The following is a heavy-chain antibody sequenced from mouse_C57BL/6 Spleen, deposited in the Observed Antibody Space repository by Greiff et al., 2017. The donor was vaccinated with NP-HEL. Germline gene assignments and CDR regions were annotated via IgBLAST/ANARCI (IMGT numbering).Heavy chain of an antibody. CDR2: IDPSDSYT. CDR1: GYTFTSYW. J-gene: IGHJ3*01. D-gene: IGHD1-1*01. CDR3: ASSGGSSRFAY. V-gene: IGHV1-69*01. Sequence: QVQLQQPGAELVMPGASVKLSCKASGYTFTSYWMHWVKQRPGQGLEWIGEIDPSDSYTNYNQKFKGKSTLTVDKSSSTAYMQLSSLTSEDSAVYDCASSGGSSRFAYWGQGTLVTVSA.